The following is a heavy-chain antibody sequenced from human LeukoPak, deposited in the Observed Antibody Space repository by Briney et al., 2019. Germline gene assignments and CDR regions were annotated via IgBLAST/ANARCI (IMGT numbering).Heavy chain of an antibody. D-gene: IGHD4-17*01. CDR1: GFTFSSYG. CDR3: ARDREVFRTTVTGYWFDP. Sequence: GGSLRLSCAASGFTFSSYGMHWVRQAPGKGLEWVAVIWYDGSNKYYADSVKGRFTISRDNSKNTLYLQMNSLRAEDTAVYYCARDREVFRTTVTGYWFDPWGQGTLVTVSS. CDR2: IWYDGSNK. J-gene: IGHJ5*02. V-gene: IGHV3-33*01.